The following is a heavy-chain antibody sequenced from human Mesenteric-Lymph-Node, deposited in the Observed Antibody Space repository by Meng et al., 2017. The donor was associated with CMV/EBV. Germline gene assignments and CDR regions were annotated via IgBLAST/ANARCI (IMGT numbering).Heavy chain of an antibody. V-gene: IGHV3-15*01. CDR3: TTDLGRYNWNQYYFDY. D-gene: IGHD1-20*01. CDR2: IKSKTDGGTT. J-gene: IGHJ4*02. Sequence: GGSLRLSCAASGFTFSSYSMNWVRQAPGKGLEWVGRIKSKTDGGTTDYAAPVKGRFTISRDDSKNTLYLQMNSLKTEDTAVYYCTTDLGRYNWNQYYFDYWGQGTLVTVSS. CDR1: GFTFSSYS.